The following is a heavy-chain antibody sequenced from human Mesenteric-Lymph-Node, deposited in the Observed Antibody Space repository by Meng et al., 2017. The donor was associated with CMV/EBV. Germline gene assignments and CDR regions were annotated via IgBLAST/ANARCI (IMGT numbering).Heavy chain of an antibody. CDR2: IRYDGRNK. CDR3: AKEVSGPGWGAVTGYFDH. J-gene: IGHJ4*02. D-gene: IGHD6-19*01. Sequence: GESLKISCTASGFTFRSYGMHWIRQAPGKGLEWVSFIRYDGRNKYYADSVKGRFTISRDNPKNTLYLQMNSLISEDTAVYYCAKEVSGPGWGAVTGYFDHWGQGALVTVSS. V-gene: IGHV3-30*02. CDR1: GFTFRSYG.